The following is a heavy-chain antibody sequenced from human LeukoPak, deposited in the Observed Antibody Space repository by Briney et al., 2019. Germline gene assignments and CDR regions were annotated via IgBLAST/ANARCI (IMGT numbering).Heavy chain of an antibody. V-gene: IGHV1-2*02. Sequence: GASVKVFCKASGYTFTGYYMHWVRQAPGQGLEWMGWINPNSGGTNYAQKFRGRVTMTRDTSISTAYMELSRLRSDDTAVYYCARSWRFCSGDSCYPIDYWGQGTLVTVSS. J-gene: IGHJ4*02. D-gene: IGHD2-15*01. CDR1: GYTFTGYY. CDR2: INPNSGGT. CDR3: ARSWRFCSGDSCYPIDY.